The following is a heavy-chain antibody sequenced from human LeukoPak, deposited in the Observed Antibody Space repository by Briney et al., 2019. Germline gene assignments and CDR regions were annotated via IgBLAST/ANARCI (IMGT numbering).Heavy chain of an antibody. V-gene: IGHV3-30*18. J-gene: IGHJ4*02. CDR3: AKQSGYGDYAGGYFDS. Sequence: GGSLRLSCAASGFTFSSYGMHWVRQAPGKGLEWVAVISYDGSNKYYADSVKGRFTISRDNSKNTLFLQMDSLTAEDTAVYYCAKQSGYGDYAGGYFDSWGQGTLVTVSS. CDR1: GFTFSSYG. D-gene: IGHD4-17*01. CDR2: ISYDGSNK.